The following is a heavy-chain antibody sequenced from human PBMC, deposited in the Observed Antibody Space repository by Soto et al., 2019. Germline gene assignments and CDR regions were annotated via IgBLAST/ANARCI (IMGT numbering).Heavy chain of an antibody. Sequence: PSETLSLTCAVSGGSISSSNWWSWVRKHPGKGLEWIGDIYYSGSTYYNPSLKSRVTISVDTSKNQFSLKLSSVTAADTAVYYCARVYSSGYYTFDYWGQGTLVTVSS. J-gene: IGHJ4*02. V-gene: IGHV4-4*02. CDR3: ARVYSSGYYTFDY. CDR2: IYYSGST. CDR1: GGSISSSNW. D-gene: IGHD3-22*01.